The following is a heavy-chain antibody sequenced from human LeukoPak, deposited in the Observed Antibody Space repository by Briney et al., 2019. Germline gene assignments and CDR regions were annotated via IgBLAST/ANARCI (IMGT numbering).Heavy chain of an antibody. CDR2: IKQDGSEK. CDR3: ARKGCGSGRCHDASDV. CDR1: GFTSSSYW. Sequence: GGSLRLSCEVSGFTSSSYWMSWLRQAPGKGLEWVANIKQDGSEKYYVDSMKGRFSISRDNAKNSLYLLMNSLRVEDTAVYYCARKGCGSGRCHDASDVWGQGTMVTVSS. V-gene: IGHV3-7*05. D-gene: IGHD2-15*01. J-gene: IGHJ3*01.